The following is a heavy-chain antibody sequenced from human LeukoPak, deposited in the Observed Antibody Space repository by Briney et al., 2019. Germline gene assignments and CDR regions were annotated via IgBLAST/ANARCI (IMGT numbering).Heavy chain of an antibody. Sequence: SVKVSCKASGGTFSSYAISWVRQAPGQGLEWMGGIIPIFGTANYAQKFQGRVTITADESTSTAYMELSSLRSEDTAVYYCARRGTLVPDKNYYGMDVWGPGTTVTVSS. D-gene: IGHD6-6*01. J-gene: IGHJ6*02. CDR2: IIPIFGTA. CDR1: GGTFSSYA. CDR3: ARRGTLVPDKNYYGMDV. V-gene: IGHV1-69*13.